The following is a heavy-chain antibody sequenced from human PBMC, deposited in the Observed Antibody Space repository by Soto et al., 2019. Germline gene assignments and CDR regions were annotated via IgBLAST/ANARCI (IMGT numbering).Heavy chain of an antibody. V-gene: IGHV4-39*01. J-gene: IGHJ4*02. Sequence: SEALPLTCTVSGGSITSSSYYWAWIRLPPGKGLEWIGSIYYSGSTSYNPSLKSRVTISVDTSKNQFSLMLSYVTVRDTAVEYCAAPAIAATGLDDWAEGTMV. D-gene: IGHD6-13*01. CDR3: AAPAIAATGLDD. CDR2: IYYSGST. CDR1: GGSITSSSYY.